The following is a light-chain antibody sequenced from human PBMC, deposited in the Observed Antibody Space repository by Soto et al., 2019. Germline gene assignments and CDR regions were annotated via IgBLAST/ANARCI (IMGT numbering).Light chain of an antibody. CDR2: GAS. CDR1: QTVRNNY. J-gene: IGKJ4*01. Sequence: EFVLTQPPGTLSLSPGERATLSCRASQTVRNNYLAWYQQKPGQAPRLLIYGASTRATGIPARFSGSGSGTDFTLTISSLEPEDFAVYYCQQRSNWPLLTFGGGTKVDIK. V-gene: IGKV3-11*01. CDR3: QQRSNWPLLT.